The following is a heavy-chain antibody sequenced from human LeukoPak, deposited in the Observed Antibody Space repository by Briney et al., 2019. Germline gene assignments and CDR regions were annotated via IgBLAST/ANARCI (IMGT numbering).Heavy chain of an antibody. CDR2: INHSGST. D-gene: IGHD3-10*01. V-gene: IGHV4-38-2*02. J-gene: IGHJ5*02. Sequence: SETLSLTCTVSGYSISSGYYWGWIRQPPGKGLEWIGEINHSGSTNYNPSLKSRVTISVDTSKNQFSLKLSSVTAADTAVYYCARLSMVRGRAFDPWGQGTLVTVSS. CDR3: ARLSMVRGRAFDP. CDR1: GYSISSGYY.